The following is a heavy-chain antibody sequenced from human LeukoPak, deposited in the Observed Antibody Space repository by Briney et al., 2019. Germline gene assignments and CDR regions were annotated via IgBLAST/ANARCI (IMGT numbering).Heavy chain of an antibody. J-gene: IGHJ6*02. V-gene: IGHV3-53*04. CDR3: ARDSRYYYGSGYYYYYGMDV. D-gene: IGHD3-10*01. Sequence: PGGSLRLSCAASGFTVSSNYMSWVRQAPGKGLEWVSVIYSGGSTYYADSVKGRFTISRHNSKNTLYLQMNSLRAEDTAVYYCARDSRYYYGSGYYYYYGMDVWGQGTTVTVSS. CDR1: GFTVSSNY. CDR2: IYSGGST.